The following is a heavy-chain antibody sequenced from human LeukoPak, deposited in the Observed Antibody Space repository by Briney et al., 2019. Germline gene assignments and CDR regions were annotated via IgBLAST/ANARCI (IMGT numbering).Heavy chain of an antibody. CDR1: GFTVSTNY. Sequence: GGSLRLSCAASGFTVSTNYMNWVRQAPGKGLEWVSYIGSSSGTIYYADSVKGRFTISRDNAKNSLYLQMNSLGAEDTAVYYCARVYYYDSSGYESFDYWGRGALVTVSS. J-gene: IGHJ4*02. CDR3: ARVYYYDSSGYESFDY. CDR2: IGSSSGTI. V-gene: IGHV3-48*04. D-gene: IGHD3-22*01.